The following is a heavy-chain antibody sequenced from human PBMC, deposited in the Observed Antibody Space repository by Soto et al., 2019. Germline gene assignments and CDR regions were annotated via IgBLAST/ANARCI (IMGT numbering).Heavy chain of an antibody. J-gene: IGHJ6*02. CDR2: ITWNGANT. CDR1: GFRFDEYN. CDR3: ARETLSYGSALDV. Sequence: GGSLRLSCAASGFRFDEYNIHWVRQAPGKGLEWVSLITWNGANTYYADSVKGRFTISRDGTTKSVSLQMTSLKREDTGLYYCARETLSYGSALDVWGQGTTGTVSS. D-gene: IGHD3-16*01. V-gene: IGHV3-43*01.